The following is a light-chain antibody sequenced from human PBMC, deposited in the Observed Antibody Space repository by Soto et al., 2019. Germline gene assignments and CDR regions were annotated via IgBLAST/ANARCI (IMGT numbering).Light chain of an antibody. J-gene: IGKJ5*01. V-gene: IGKV3-11*01. Sequence: EIVLTQSPATLSLSPGERATLSFRASQSVSSYLAWYQQKPGQAPRLLIYDASNRATGIPARFSGSGSGTDFTLTISSLEPEDFAVYYCKQRSNWPITFGQGTRLE. CDR3: KQRSNWPIT. CDR1: QSVSSY. CDR2: DAS.